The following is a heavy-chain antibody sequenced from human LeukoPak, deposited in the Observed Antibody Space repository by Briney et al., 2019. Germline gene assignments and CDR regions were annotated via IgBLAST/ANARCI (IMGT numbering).Heavy chain of an antibody. J-gene: IGHJ4*02. CDR3: ARYYYDSSGYYLDY. D-gene: IGHD3-22*01. CDR1: GFTFGSYS. Sequence: PGGSLRLSCAASGFTFGSYSMNWVRQAPGKGLEWISYISSGSRTIYYADSVEGRFTVSRDNAKNSLYLQMNSLRAEDTAVYYCARYYYDSSGYYLDYWGQGTLVTVSS. CDR2: ISSGSRTI. V-gene: IGHV3-48*01.